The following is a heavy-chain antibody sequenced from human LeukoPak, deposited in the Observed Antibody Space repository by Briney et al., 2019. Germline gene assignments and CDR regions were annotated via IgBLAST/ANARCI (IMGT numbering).Heavy chain of an antibody. CDR3: ARGRLAVARRNTIFDY. J-gene: IGHJ4*02. Sequence: SETLSLTCAVYGGSFSGYYWSWIRQPPGKGLEWIGEINHSGSTNYNPSPKSRVTISVDTSKNQFSLKLSSVTAADTAVYYCARGRLAVARRNTIFDYWGQGTLVTVSS. CDR2: INHSGST. CDR1: GGSFSGYY. V-gene: IGHV4-34*01. D-gene: IGHD6-19*01.